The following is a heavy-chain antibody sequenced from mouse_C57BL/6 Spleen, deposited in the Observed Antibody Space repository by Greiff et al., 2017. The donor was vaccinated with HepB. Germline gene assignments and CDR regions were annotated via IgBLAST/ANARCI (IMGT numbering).Heavy chain of an antibody. CDR2: ISYDGSN. V-gene: IGHV3-6*01. CDR3: ARGGNYYGNAMDY. Sequence: EVQLQESGPGLVKPSQSLSLTCSVTGYSITSGYYWNWIRQFPGNKLEWMGYISYDGSNNYNPSLKNRISITRDTSKNQFFLKLNSVTTEDTATYYCARGGNYYGNAMDYWGQGTSVTVSS. J-gene: IGHJ4*01. CDR1: GYSITSGYY. D-gene: IGHD1-1*01.